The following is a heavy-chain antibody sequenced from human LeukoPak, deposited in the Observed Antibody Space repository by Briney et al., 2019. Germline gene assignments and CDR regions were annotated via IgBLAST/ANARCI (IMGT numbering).Heavy chain of an antibody. Sequence: GGSLRLSCAASGFTFSSYSMNWVRQAPGKGLEWVSSISSSSSYIYYADSVKGRFTISRDNAKNSLYLQMNSLRAEDTAVYYCAKEYDSSGYYEDYFDYWGQGTLVTVSS. J-gene: IGHJ4*02. CDR2: ISSSSSYI. V-gene: IGHV3-21*04. D-gene: IGHD3-22*01. CDR1: GFTFSSYS. CDR3: AKEYDSSGYYEDYFDY.